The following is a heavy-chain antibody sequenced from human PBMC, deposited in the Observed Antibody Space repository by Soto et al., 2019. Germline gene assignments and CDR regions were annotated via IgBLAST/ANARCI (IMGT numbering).Heavy chain of an antibody. CDR3: AKNGRVFGQWLLPYYFDY. CDR1: GFTFSSYG. Sequence: SLRLSCAASGFTFSSYGMHWVRQAPGKGLEWVAVISYDGSNKYYADSVKGRFTISRDNSKNTLYLQMNSLRAEDTAVYYCAKNGRVFGQWLLPYYFDYWGQGTLVTVSS. J-gene: IGHJ4*02. V-gene: IGHV3-30*18. CDR2: ISYDGSNK. D-gene: IGHD3-22*01.